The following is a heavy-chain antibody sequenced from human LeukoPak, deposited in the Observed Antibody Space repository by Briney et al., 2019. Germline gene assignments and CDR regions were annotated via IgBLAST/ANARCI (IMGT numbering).Heavy chain of an antibody. CDR1: GYTFTSYAYTFTSYG. CDR3: ATSIPRGRWLVLYNFDY. V-gene: IGHV1-18*01. D-gene: IGHD6-19*01. CDR2: ISAYNGNT. Sequence: GASVKVSCKARGYTFTSYAYTFTSYGISWVRQAPGQGLEWMGWISAYNGNTYYTQKLQGRVTMTEDTSTDTAYMELSSLRSEDTAVYYCATSIPRGRWLVLYNFDYWGQGTLVTVSS. J-gene: IGHJ4*02.